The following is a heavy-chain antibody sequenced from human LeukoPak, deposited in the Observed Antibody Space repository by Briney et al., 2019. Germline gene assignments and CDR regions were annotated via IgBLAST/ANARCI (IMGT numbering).Heavy chain of an antibody. CDR3: AREGGDSSSWYGGFDY. D-gene: IGHD6-13*01. V-gene: IGHV4-59*01. CDR1: GGSISSYY. J-gene: IGHJ4*02. Sequence: SETLSLTCTVSGGSISSYYWSWIRQPPGKGLEWIGYIYYSGSTNYNPSLKSRVTISVDTSKNQFSLKLSSVTAADTAVYYCAREGGDSSSWYGGFDYWGQGTLVTVSS. CDR2: IYYSGST.